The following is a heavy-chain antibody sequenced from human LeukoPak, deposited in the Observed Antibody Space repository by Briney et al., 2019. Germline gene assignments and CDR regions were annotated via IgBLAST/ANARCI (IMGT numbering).Heavy chain of an antibody. CDR3: ARELWFANAPGSWLDP. D-gene: IGHD3-10*01. Sequence: PTQTLSLTCVVSGDSISSGAYSWSWIRQPPGKGLEWIGYIFHTGSTFYNPSLKSRVTISVDISKTQFSLRLSSVTAADTAVYYCARELWFANAPGSWLDPWGQGTLVTVSS. CDR1: GDSISSGAYS. J-gene: IGHJ5*02. V-gene: IGHV4-30-2*01. CDR2: IFHTGST.